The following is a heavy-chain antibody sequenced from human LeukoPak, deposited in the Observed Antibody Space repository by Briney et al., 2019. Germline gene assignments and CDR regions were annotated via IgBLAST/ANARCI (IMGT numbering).Heavy chain of an antibody. CDR3: ARDFYGSGGNWFDP. V-gene: IGHV3-66*01. D-gene: IGHD3-10*01. Sequence: PGGSLRLSCAASGFTVSSNYMSWVRQAPGKGLEWVSVIYSGGSTYYADSVTGRFTISRDNSKNTLYLQMNSLRAEDTAVYYCARDFYGSGGNWFDPWGQGTLVTVSS. J-gene: IGHJ5*02. CDR1: GFTVSSNY. CDR2: IYSGGST.